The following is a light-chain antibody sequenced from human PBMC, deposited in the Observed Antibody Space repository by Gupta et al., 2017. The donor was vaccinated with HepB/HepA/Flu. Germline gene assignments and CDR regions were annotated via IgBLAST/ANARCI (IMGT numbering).Light chain of an antibody. V-gene: IGLV1-51*01. J-gene: IGLJ2*01. CDR3: AAWDSSLGAVL. CDR1: TSNIGKND. CDR2: DNN. Sequence: QSVLTQPPSVSAAPGQRVTISCSGSTSNIGKNDVSWYQQVPGTAPKLLIYDNNKRPSGIPDRFSGSKSGASATLAITGLLTGDEADYYCAAWDSSLGAVLFGGGTKLTVL.